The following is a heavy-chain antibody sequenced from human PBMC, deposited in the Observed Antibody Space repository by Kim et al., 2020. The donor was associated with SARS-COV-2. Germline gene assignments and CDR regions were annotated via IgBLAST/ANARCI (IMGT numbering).Heavy chain of an antibody. V-gene: IGHV3-49*04. CDR1: GFTFGDYA. D-gene: IGHD6-6*01. J-gene: IGHJ4*02. CDR2: IRSKAYGGTT. Sequence: GGSLRLSCTASGFTFGDYAMSWVRQAPGKGLEWVGFIRSKAYGGTTEYAASVKGRFTISRDDSKSIAYLQMNSLKTEDTAVYYCTRGPRGIAARVVWFDYWGQGTLVTVSS. CDR3: TRGPRGIAARVVWFDY.